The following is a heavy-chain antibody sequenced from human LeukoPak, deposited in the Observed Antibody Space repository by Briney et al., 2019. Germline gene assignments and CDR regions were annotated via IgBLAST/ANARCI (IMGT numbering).Heavy chain of an antibody. Sequence: GGSLRLSCAGSGFIFNNYAMHWVRQPPGKGLEWVSGISWNSGTIDYADSVKGRFTISRDNAKNTLYLQMNSLRAEDTAVYYCVRDLGGRSGHWGQGTLVTVSS. D-gene: IGHD1-26*01. CDR1: GFIFNNYA. CDR2: ISWNSGTI. V-gene: IGHV3-9*01. J-gene: IGHJ4*02. CDR3: VRDLGGRSGH.